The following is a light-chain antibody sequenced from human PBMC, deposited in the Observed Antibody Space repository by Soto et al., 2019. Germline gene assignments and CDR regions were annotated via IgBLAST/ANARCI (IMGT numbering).Light chain of an antibody. Sequence: EIVITQSPATLSVSPGERATLSCRASQSVSSNLAWYQQKPGQAPRLLIYGASSRATGIPDRFSGSGSGTDFTLTISRLEPEDFAVYYCQQYGSSRGTFGQGTKVDIK. CDR1: QSVSSN. CDR3: QQYGSSRGT. V-gene: IGKV3-20*01. J-gene: IGKJ1*01. CDR2: GAS.